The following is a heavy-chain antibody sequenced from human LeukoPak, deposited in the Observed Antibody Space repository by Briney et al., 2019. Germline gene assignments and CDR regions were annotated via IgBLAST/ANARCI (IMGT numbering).Heavy chain of an antibody. D-gene: IGHD6-19*01. J-gene: IGHJ4*02. CDR1: AFTFSSYW. CDR2: IKQDGSEK. V-gene: IGHV3-7*01. Sequence: PGGSLRLSCAASAFTFSSYWMSSVRQAPRKGLEWVANIKQDGSEKYYGDSVKGRFTICRDNAKNSLYLQMNSLRAEDTAVYYCAREVPIAVAAPYYFDYWGQGTLVTVSS. CDR3: AREVPIAVAAPYYFDY.